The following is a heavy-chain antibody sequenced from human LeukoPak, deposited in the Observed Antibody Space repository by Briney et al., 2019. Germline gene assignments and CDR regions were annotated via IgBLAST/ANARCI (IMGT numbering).Heavy chain of an antibody. D-gene: IGHD6-6*01. CDR1: GYTFTSYY. CDR3: ARACIAARPGDYYYYYMDV. J-gene: IGHJ6*03. V-gene: IGHV1-46*01. Sequence: ASVKVSCKASGYTFTSYYMHWVRQAPGQGLEWMGIINPSGGSTSYAQKFQGRVTMTRDTSTSTVYMELSSQRSEDTAVYYCARACIAARPGDYYYYYMDVWGKGTTVTVSS. CDR2: INPSGGST.